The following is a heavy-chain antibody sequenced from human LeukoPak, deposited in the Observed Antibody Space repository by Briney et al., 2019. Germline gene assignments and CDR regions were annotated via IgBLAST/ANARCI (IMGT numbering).Heavy chain of an antibody. J-gene: IGHJ5*02. CDR2: INYSGNT. CDR1: GGSISSYY. Sequence: SETLSLTCTVSGGSISSYYWIWIRQPPRKGLEWIGYINYSGNTNYNPSLNSRVTISVDTSKNQFYLTLSSVTAADTTVYYCASFSWGSGSYNQEAIWSWFDPWGQGTLVTVSS. V-gene: IGHV4-59*08. D-gene: IGHD3-10*01. CDR3: ASFSWGSGSYNQEAIWSWFDP.